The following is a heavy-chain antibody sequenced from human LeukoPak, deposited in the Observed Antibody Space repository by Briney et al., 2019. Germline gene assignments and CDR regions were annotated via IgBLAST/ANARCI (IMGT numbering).Heavy chain of an antibody. Sequence: PSETLSLTCAVYGGSFSGYYWSWIRQPPGKGLEWIGEINHSGSTNYNPSLKSRVTISVDTSKKQFSLKLSSLTAADTAVYYCARRGYYDSNGQYFFDYWGQGTLVTVSS. D-gene: IGHD3-22*01. CDR2: INHSGST. V-gene: IGHV4-34*01. CDR3: ARRGYYDSNGQYFFDY. J-gene: IGHJ4*02. CDR1: GGSFSGYY.